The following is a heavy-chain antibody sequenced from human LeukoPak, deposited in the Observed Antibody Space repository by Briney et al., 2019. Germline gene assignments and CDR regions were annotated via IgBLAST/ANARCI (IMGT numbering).Heavy chain of an antibody. CDR2: INSDGSST. CDR1: GFTFSSYW. CDR3: ARGHIAVSAHDDAFDI. V-gene: IGHV3-74*01. D-gene: IGHD6-19*01. J-gene: IGHJ3*02. Sequence: GGSLRLSCAASGFTFSSYWMHWVRQAPGKGLVWVSRINSDGSSTNYADSVKGRFTISRDNAKNTLYLQMNSLRAEDAALYYCARGHIAVSAHDDAFDIWGQGTMVTVSS.